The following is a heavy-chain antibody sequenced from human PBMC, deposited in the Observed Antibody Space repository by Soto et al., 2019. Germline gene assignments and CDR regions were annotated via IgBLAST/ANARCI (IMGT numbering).Heavy chain of an antibody. CDR1: GHTFTGHH. CDR2: INLDNGDT. J-gene: IGHJ4*02. D-gene: IGHD7-27*01. V-gene: IGHV1-2*02. Sequence: QMQLVPSGAEVKKPGASVKVSCKASGHTFTGHHMHWVRQAPGQGLERMTLINLDNGDTIYAQKLQGRVRTTRDTSISKANMGLSGLRYNDTALYYCVLERTGTGGLDYGGQGTQFTVSS. CDR3: VLERTGTGGLDY.